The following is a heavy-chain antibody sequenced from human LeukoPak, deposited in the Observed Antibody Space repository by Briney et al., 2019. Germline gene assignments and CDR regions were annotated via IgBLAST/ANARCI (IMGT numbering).Heavy chain of an antibody. V-gene: IGHV4-59*01. Sequence: SETLSLTCTVSGGSISTFHWSWIRQPPGKGLEWIGYIYYSGSTDYSPSLRSRVSISVDTSKNQFSLNLNFVTAADTAVYYCARAVYGSGNYPFDYWGQGTLVTVSS. CDR2: IYYSGST. J-gene: IGHJ4*02. CDR3: ARAVYGSGNYPFDY. CDR1: GGSISTFH. D-gene: IGHD3-10*01.